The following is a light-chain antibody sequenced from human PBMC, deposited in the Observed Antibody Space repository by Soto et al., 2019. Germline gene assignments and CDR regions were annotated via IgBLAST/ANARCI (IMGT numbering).Light chain of an antibody. CDR3: SSDTSSSTYV. Sequence: QSVLTQPASASGSPGQSITISCTGTSSDVSGYNYVSWYQQHPGKAPKLKIYEVSNRPSGVSNRFSGSKSGNTASLTISGLQAEDEADYYCSSDTSSSTYVFGTGTKVTAL. CDR2: EVS. V-gene: IGLV2-14*01. CDR1: SSDVSGYNY. J-gene: IGLJ1*01.